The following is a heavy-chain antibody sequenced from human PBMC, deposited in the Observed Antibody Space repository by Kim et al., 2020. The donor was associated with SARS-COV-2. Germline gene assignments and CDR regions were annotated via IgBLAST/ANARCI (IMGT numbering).Heavy chain of an antibody. CDR1: GFTFSDYN. Sequence: GGSLRLSCVASGFTFSDYNINWVRQAPGKGLEWVSSISSTSSFKYYADSVKGRFAISRDNAKNSLYLEMNSLRAGDTAVYYCARVNLMYFYDSSGYLPLDSWGQGTLVTVSS. CDR2: ISSTSSFK. V-gene: IGHV3-21*01. D-gene: IGHD3-22*01. CDR3: ARVNLMYFYDSSGYLPLDS. J-gene: IGHJ4*02.